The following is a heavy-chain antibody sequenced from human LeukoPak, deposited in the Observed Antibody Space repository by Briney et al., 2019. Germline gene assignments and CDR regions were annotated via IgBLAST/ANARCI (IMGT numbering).Heavy chain of an antibody. V-gene: IGHV4-39*01. CDR1: GGSISSSSYY. D-gene: IGHD5-12*01. CDR3: ARFNSGYAVDAFDI. J-gene: IGHJ3*02. CDR2: IYYSGST. Sequence: PSETLSLTCTVSGGSISSSSYYWGWIRQPPGKGLEWIGSIYYSGSTYYNPPLKSRVTISVDTSKNQFSLKLSSVTAADTAVYYCARFNSGYAVDAFDIWGQGTMVTVSS.